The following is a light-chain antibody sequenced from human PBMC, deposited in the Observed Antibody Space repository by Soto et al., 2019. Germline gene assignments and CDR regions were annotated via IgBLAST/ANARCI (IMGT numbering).Light chain of an antibody. CDR2: EVN. CDR3: SSFASTHTYV. J-gene: IGLJ1*01. Sequence: QSVLTQPAYVSGSSGQSITISCTGTSSDVAFYNHVSWYQQHPGKAPKLLIYEVNNRPSGVSHRFSGSKSGNTASLTISGLQAEDEADYYCSSFASTHTYVFGTGTKVTVL. CDR1: SSDVAFYNH. V-gene: IGLV2-14*01.